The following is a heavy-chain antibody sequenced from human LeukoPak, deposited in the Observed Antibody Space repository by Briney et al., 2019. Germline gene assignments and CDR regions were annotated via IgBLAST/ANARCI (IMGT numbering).Heavy chain of an antibody. CDR3: ARDCSGGSCYGSIDY. Sequence: ASVKVSCKASGYTFTSYYMHWVRQAPGQGLEWMGIINPSGGSTSYAQKFQGRVTTTRDTSTSTVYMELSSLRSEDTAVYYCARDCSGGSCYGSIDYWGQGTLVTVSS. CDR2: INPSGGST. D-gene: IGHD2-15*01. V-gene: IGHV1-46*01. CDR1: GYTFTSYY. J-gene: IGHJ4*02.